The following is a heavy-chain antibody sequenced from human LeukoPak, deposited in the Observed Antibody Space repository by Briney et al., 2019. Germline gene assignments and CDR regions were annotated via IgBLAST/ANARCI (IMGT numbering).Heavy chain of an antibody. J-gene: IGHJ5*02. D-gene: IGHD6-6*01. V-gene: IGHV4-4*07. Sequence: SETLSLTCLVSGGSMNTYFWSWVRQPAGKDLEWIGRFFSSGNYDYNPSLRSRVTMSADTSKNHFSLDLTSVTAADTAVYYCARGGWYSTSRQEGNWFDPWGQGTLVTVSS. CDR2: FFSSGNY. CDR3: ARGGWYSTSRQEGNWFDP. CDR1: GGSMNTYF.